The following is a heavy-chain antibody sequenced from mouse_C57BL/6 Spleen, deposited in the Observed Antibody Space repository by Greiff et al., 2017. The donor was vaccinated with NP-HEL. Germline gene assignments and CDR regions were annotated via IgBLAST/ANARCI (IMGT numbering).Heavy chain of an antibody. J-gene: IGHJ2*01. Sequence: QVQLQQSGAELVKPGASVKISCKASGYAFSSYWMNWVKQRPGKGLEWIGQIYPGDGDTNYNGKFKGKAALTADKSSSTAYMQLSSLTSEDSAVYFCARIYDGYPYFDYWGQGTTLTVSS. V-gene: IGHV1-80*01. CDR1: GYAFSSYW. CDR3: ARIYDGYPYFDY. D-gene: IGHD2-3*01. CDR2: IYPGDGDT.